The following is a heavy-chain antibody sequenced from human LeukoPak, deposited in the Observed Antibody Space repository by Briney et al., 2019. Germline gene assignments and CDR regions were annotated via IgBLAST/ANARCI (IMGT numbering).Heavy chain of an antibody. CDR1: GLTFNNYA. J-gene: IGHJ3*02. Sequence: PGGSLSLSCEASGLTFNNYAMHWVRQAPGKGLEWGSGIGSSGGGTYYADSVKGRFTISRDTSKDTVYLQMDRLRAEDTAIYYCAKIHQNRVVVGAKGAFDIWGQGTVVTVSS. CDR3: AKIHQNRVVVGAKGAFDI. D-gene: IGHD2-15*01. CDR2: IGSSGGGT. V-gene: IGHV3-23*01.